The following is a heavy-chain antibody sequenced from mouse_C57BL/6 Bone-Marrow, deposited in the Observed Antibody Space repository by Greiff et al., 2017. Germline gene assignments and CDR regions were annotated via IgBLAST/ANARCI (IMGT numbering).Heavy chain of an antibody. D-gene: IGHD2-1*01. Sequence: EVQLVESGGGLVQSGRSLRLSCATSGFTFSDFYMEWVRQAPGKGLEWIAASRNKANDYTTEYSASVKGRFIVSRDTSQSILYLQMNALRAEDTAIYYCARDVIYPFAYWGQGTLVTVSA. J-gene: IGHJ3*01. CDR1: GFTFSDFY. V-gene: IGHV7-1*01. CDR2: SRNKANDYTT. CDR3: ARDVIYPFAY.